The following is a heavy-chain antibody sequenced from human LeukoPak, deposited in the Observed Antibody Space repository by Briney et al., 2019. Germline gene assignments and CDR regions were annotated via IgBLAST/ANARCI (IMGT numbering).Heavy chain of an antibody. J-gene: IGHJ4*02. V-gene: IGHV3-21*01. Sequence: PGGSLRLSCAASGFTFSSYSMNWVRQAPGKGLEWVSSISSSSSYIYYADSVKGRFTISRDNAKNSLYLQMNSLRAEDTAVYYCAKDLGDSGPTPDSDYWGQGTLVTVSS. CDR2: ISSSSSYI. CDR3: AKDLGDSGPTPDSDY. CDR1: GFTFSSYS. D-gene: IGHD1-26*01.